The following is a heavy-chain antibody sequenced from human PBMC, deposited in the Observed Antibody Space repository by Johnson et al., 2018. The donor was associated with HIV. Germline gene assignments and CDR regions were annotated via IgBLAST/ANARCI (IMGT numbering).Heavy chain of an antibody. V-gene: IGHV3-30*03. CDR2: ISYDGSNK. J-gene: IGHJ3*02. CDR1: GFTFDDYG. D-gene: IGHD2-8*02. CDR3: ARDNEDIVLVGAFDI. Sequence: VQLLESGGGVVRPGGSLRLSCAASGFTFDDYGMSWVRQAPGKGLAWVAVISYDGSNKYYADSVKGRFTISRDNSKNTLYLQMNSLRAEDTAVYYCARDNEDIVLVGAFDIWGQGTMVTVSS.